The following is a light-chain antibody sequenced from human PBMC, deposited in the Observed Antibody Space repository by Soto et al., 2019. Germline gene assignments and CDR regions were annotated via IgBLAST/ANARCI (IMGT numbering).Light chain of an antibody. Sequence: EIVMTQSPATLSVSPGERATLSCRASQSVSSNLAWYQQKPGQAPRLLLYDASTRATGIPARFSGSGSGTDFTLTISSLQSEDFAVYYCQHYNNWPPWTFGQGTKVEIK. CDR2: DAS. J-gene: IGKJ1*01. CDR3: QHYNNWPPWT. V-gene: IGKV3-15*01. CDR1: QSVSSN.